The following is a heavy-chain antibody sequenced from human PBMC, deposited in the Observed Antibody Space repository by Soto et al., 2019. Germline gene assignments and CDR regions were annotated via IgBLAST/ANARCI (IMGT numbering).Heavy chain of an antibody. V-gene: IGHV1-24*01. D-gene: IGHD3-22*01. CDR2: FDPEDGET. CDR1: GYTLTELS. J-gene: IGHJ4*02. CDR3: VRPNFGVLTHFEF. Sequence: ASVKVSCKVSGYTLTELSMHLVLQAPGKGLEWMGGFDPEDGETIYAQKFQGRVTMTEDTSTDTAYLQWRGLKSSDSAIYYCVRPNFGVLTHFEFWGQGTLVTVSS.